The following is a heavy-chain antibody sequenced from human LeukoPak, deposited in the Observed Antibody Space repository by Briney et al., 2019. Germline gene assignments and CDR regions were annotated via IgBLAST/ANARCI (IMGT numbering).Heavy chain of an antibody. J-gene: IGHJ3*02. V-gene: IGHV1-18*01. Sequence: ASVKVSCKASGYTFTSYGISWVRQAPGQGLEWMGWISVYNGNTNYAQKLQGRVTMTTDTSTSTAYMELRSLRSDDTAVYYCARLYYDFWSGYPNGNDAFDIWGQGTMVTVSS. CDR2: ISVYNGNT. D-gene: IGHD3-3*01. CDR3: ARLYYDFWSGYPNGNDAFDI. CDR1: GYTFTSYG.